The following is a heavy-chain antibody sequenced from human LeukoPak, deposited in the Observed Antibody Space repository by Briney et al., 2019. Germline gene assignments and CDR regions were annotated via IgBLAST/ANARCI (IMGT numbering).Heavy chain of an antibody. CDR3: ARPYSNYLCMDV. J-gene: IGHJ6*03. CDR1: GFTFNSYA. V-gene: IGHV3-30*04. D-gene: IGHD4-11*01. Sequence: GGSLRLSCAASGFTFNSYAMHWVRQAPGKGLEWVAVISYDGSNKNYADSVKGRFTISRDNSKNTLYLQMNSLRAEDTAVYYCARPYSNYLCMDVWGKGTTVTVSS. CDR2: ISYDGSNK.